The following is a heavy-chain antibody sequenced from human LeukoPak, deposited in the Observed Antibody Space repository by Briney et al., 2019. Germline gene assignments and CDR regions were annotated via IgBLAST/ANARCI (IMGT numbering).Heavy chain of an antibody. D-gene: IGHD6-13*01. CDR2: IIPIFGTA. J-gene: IGHJ4*02. CDR3: ARGGYRSSSPHY. V-gene: IGHV1-69*05. CDR1: GGTFSSYA. Sequence: ASVKVSCKASGGTFSSYAISWVRQAPGQGLEWMGGIIPIFGTANYAQKFQGRVTITTDESTSTAYMELSSLRSEDTAVYYCARGGYRSSSPHYWGQGTLVTVSS.